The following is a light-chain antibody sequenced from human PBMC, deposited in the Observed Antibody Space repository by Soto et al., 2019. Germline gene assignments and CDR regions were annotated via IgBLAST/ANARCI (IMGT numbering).Light chain of an antibody. J-gene: IGLJ1*01. V-gene: IGLV2-14*01. CDR2: EVT. Sequence: QSALTQPASVSGSPGQSITISCTGTSSDVGGYNYVSWYQQHPGKAPKLMIYEVTNRPSGVSNRFSGSKSGNTASLTISGLQTEDEADYYCCSYAGSPFYVFGIGTKVTVL. CDR3: CSYAGSPFYV. CDR1: SSDVGGYNY.